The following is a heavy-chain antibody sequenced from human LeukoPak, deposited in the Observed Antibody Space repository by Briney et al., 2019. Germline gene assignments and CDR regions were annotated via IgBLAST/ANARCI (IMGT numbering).Heavy chain of an antibody. Sequence: ASVKVSCKASGYTFTSYGISWVRQAPGQGLEWMGWINPNNGGTNYAQKFQGRVTMTRDTSIRTAYMELSRLRSDDTAVYYCARDQGIETGGLSNCDYWGQGTLVTVSS. CDR2: INPNNGGT. J-gene: IGHJ4*02. CDR3: ARDQGIETGGLSNCDY. V-gene: IGHV1-2*02. CDR1: GYTFTSYG. D-gene: IGHD6-13*01.